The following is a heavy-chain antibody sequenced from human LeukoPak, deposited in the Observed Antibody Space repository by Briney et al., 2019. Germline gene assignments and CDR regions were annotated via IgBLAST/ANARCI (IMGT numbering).Heavy chain of an antibody. V-gene: IGHV4-30-4*08. D-gene: IGHD3-10*01. J-gene: IGHJ5*02. CDR2: IYYNGST. CDR1: GGSISSGDYY. CDR3: ARTSLGGAWFDP. Sequence: SEALSLTCTVSGGSISSGDYYWSWIRQPPGKGLEWIGYIYYNGSTYYNPSLKSRVTISVDTSKNQFSLKLSSVTAADTAVYYCARTSLGGAWFDPWGQGTLVTVSS.